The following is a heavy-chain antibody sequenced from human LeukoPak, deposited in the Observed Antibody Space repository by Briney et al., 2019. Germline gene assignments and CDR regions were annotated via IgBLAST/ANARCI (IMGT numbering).Heavy chain of an antibody. J-gene: IGHJ3*02. Sequence: GGSLRLSCAASGFTFSSYGMHWVRQAPGKGLEWVAVIWYDGSNKYYAYSVKGRFTISIDNAKNTRFLLMNSVRAEDTALYYCAKRPSSSTTGSASAFDIWGQGTMVTVSS. CDR3: AKRPSSSTTGSASAFDI. V-gene: IGHV3-33*06. D-gene: IGHD2-2*01. CDR2: IWYDGSNK. CDR1: GFTFSSYG.